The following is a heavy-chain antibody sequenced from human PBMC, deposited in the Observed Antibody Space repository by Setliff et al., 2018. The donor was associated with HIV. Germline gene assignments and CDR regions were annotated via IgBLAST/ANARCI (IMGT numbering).Heavy chain of an antibody. Sequence: PSETLSLTCNVSGFSISSNYYWGWVRQPPGRGLEWIENIYHSGTAYYNPSFKTRVAISIDTSKNYVSLKLRSLTAADTAIYYCARDPRGLLSPVPRGYFDYWGQGALVTVSS. CDR2: IYHSGTA. D-gene: IGHD3-22*01. J-gene: IGHJ4*02. V-gene: IGHV4-38-2*02. CDR1: GFSISSNYY. CDR3: ARDPRGLLSPVPRGYFDY.